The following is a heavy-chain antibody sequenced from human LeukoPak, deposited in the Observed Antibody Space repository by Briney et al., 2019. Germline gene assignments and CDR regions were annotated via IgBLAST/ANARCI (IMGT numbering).Heavy chain of an antibody. CDR1: GYTFTSYY. CDR3: VRGASSIAALNPFWYFDL. V-gene: IGHV1-46*01. CDR2: INPSGGST. Sequence: ASVKVSCKASGYTFTSYYMHWVRQGPGQGLEWMGIINPSGGSTSYAQKFQGRVTMTRDTSTNTVYMELSSLRSEDTAVFYCVRGASSIAALNPFWYFDLWGRGTVVTVSS. D-gene: IGHD6-6*01. J-gene: IGHJ2*01.